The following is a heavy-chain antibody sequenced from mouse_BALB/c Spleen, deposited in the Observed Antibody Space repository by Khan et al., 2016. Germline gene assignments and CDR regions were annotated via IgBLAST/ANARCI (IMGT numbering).Heavy chain of an antibody. J-gene: IGHJ4*01. CDR1: GYTFTTAG. CDR2: INTHSGVP. Sequence: QIQLVQSGPELKKPGETVRISCKASGYTFTTAGMQWVQKMPGKGLKWIGWINTHSGVPKYAEDFKGRFAFSLETSASTAYLQISNLKNEDTATYCWARVGTARATWAMDYWGQGTSVTVSS. CDR3: ARVGTARATWAMDY. V-gene: IGHV9-4*02. D-gene: IGHD3-2*01.